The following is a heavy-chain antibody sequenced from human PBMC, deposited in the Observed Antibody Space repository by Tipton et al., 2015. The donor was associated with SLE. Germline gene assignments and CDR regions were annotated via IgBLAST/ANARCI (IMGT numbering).Heavy chain of an antibody. CDR1: GFIFNDYS. V-gene: IGHV3-48*01. J-gene: IGHJ4*02. Sequence: SLRLSCTTSGFIFNDYSVNWVRQAPGKGLEWVSYITTSSYIISYADSVKGRFTVSRDNSKNTLYLQMNSLRAEDTAVYYCAKDRELLFHYFFDYWGQGTLVTVSS. CDR3: AKDRELLFHYFFDY. CDR2: ITTSSYII. D-gene: IGHD3-10*01.